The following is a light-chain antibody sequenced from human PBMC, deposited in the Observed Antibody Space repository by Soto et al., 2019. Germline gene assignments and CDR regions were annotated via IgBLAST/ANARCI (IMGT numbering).Light chain of an antibody. CDR2: GAS. CDR1: QSVSSSY. CDR3: QQYGSSPQT. Sequence: EIVLTQSPGTLSLSPGERATLSCRASQSVSSSYLAWYQQKPGQAPRLLIYGASSRATGIPDRFSGSWSGTDFTLTISGLEAEDSAVYYCQQYGSSPQTFGQGTKVEIK. J-gene: IGKJ1*01. V-gene: IGKV3-20*01.